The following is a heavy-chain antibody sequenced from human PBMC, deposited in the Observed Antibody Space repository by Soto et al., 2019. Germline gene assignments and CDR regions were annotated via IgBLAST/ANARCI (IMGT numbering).Heavy chain of an antibody. CDR3: ARAVVVPAAFDY. V-gene: IGHV1-69*02. CDR1: GGTFSSYT. D-gene: IGHD2-2*01. Sequence: QVQLVQSGAEVKKPGSSVKVSCKASGGTFSSYTISWVRQAPGQGLEWMGRFIPILGIANYAQKFQGRVTITADKSTSTAYMELSSLRSEDTAVYYCARAVVVPAAFDYWGQGTLVTVSS. J-gene: IGHJ4*02. CDR2: FIPILGIA.